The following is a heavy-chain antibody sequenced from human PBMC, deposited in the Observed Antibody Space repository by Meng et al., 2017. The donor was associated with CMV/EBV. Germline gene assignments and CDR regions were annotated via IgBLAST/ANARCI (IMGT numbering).Heavy chain of an antibody. CDR1: GGTFSSYA. Sequence: SVKVSCKASGGTFSSYAISWVRQAPGQGLEWMGGTIPILGIANYAQKFQGRVTITADKSTSTAYMELSSLRSEDTAVYYCARRQQQLVRSYYYYGMDVWGQGTTVTVSS. D-gene: IGHD6-13*01. CDR2: TIPILGIA. J-gene: IGHJ6*02. CDR3: ARRQQQLVRSYYYYGMDV. V-gene: IGHV1-69*10.